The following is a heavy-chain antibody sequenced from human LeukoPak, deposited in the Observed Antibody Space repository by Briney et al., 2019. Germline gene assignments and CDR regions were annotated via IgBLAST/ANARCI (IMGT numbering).Heavy chain of an antibody. CDR1: GYTCTSYG. V-gene: IGHV1-18*04. D-gene: IGHD2-21*01. CDR2: ISAYNGNT. CDR3: ARRLVGGGVDY. J-gene: IGHJ4*02. Sequence: ASVKVSCKASGYTCTSYGISWVRQAPGQGPEWMGWISAYNGNTNYAQKLQGRVTMTTDTSTSTAYMELRSLRSDDTAVYYCARRLVGGGVDYWGQGTLVTVSS.